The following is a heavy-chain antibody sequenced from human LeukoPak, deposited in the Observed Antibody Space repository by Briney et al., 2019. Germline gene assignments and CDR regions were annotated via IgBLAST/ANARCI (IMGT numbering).Heavy chain of an antibody. D-gene: IGHD1-26*01. CDR2: INHRRST. Sequence: SETMSLTCAVYGGSFSGYYWTWIRQPPGKGLEWIGEINHRRSTKNSPSLKSRVSISVDTSKNQFSLKLSSLTAADTAVYYCARGRSGTYPEVPFDYWGQGTLVTVSS. CDR3: ARGRSGTYPEVPFDY. V-gene: IGHV4-34*01. CDR1: GGSFSGYY. J-gene: IGHJ4*02.